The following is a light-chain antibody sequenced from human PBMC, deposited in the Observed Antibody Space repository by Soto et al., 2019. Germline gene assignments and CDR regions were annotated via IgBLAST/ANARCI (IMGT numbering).Light chain of an antibody. Sequence: QSVLTQPASVSGSPGQSITISCTGTSSDVGGYNYVSWYQQHPGKAPKLMIYEVSNRPSGVSTRFSGSKSGDTASLNISGLQAEDEADYYCSSYTSGSTPLVFGTGTKVTVL. CDR2: EVS. CDR1: SSDVGGYNY. V-gene: IGLV2-14*01. CDR3: SSYTSGSTPLV. J-gene: IGLJ1*01.